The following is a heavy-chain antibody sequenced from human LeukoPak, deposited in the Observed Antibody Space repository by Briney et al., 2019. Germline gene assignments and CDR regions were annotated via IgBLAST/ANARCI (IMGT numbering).Heavy chain of an antibody. J-gene: IGHJ6*03. Sequence: ASVTVSCKASGYTFTGYYMHWVRQAPGQGLEGMGWINPNSGGTNYAQKFQGRVTMTRDTSISTAYMELSRLRSDDTAVYYCARDEIVVVPAAMSYYYYMDVWGKGTTVTVSS. V-gene: IGHV1-2*02. CDR1: GYTFTGYY. CDR2: INPNSGGT. D-gene: IGHD2-2*01. CDR3: ARDEIVVVPAAMSYYYYMDV.